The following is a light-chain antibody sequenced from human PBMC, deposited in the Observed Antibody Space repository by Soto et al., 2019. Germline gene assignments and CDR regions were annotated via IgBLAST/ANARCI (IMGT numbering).Light chain of an antibody. CDR1: QGISNH. V-gene: IGKV1-17*03. CDR3: LHHHNFPLT. Sequence: DIQMTQSPSAMSASVGDRVTITCRASQGISNHLVWFQQKPGQVPKRLIYDASVLQAGVSSRFSGSGSGTDFTLTIRSLQPEDFATYYCLHHHNFPLTFGQGTRLEAK. J-gene: IGKJ5*01. CDR2: DAS.